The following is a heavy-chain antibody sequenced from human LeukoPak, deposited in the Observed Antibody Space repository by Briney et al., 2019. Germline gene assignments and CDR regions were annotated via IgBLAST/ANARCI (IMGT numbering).Heavy chain of an antibody. J-gene: IGHJ4*02. CDR3: AKITKATTPNY. CDR1: GFTFSSYG. D-gene: IGHD4-17*01. V-gene: IGHV3-33*06. Sequence: TGGSLRLSCAASGFTFSSYGMHWVRQAPGKGLEWVAVIWYDGSNKYYADSVKGRFTISRDNSKNTLYLQMSDLRAEDTAVYYCAKITKATTPNYWGQGTLVTVSS. CDR2: IWYDGSNK.